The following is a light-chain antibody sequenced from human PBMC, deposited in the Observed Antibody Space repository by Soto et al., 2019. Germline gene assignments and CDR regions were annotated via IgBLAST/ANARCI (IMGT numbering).Light chain of an antibody. CDR1: QSVSSSY. Sequence: EIVLTQSPGTLSLSPGERATLSCRASQSVSSSYLDWYQQKPGQAPRLLIYGASSRATGIPDRFSGSGYGTDFTLTISRLEPEDFAVYYSKQYGSXRWTCGQGTKV. CDR2: GAS. V-gene: IGKV3-20*01. CDR3: KQYGSXRWT. J-gene: IGKJ1*01.